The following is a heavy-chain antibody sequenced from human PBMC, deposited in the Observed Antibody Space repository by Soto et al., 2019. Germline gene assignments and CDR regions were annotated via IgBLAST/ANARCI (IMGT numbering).Heavy chain of an antibody. Sequence: EVQLVESGGGLVKPGGSLRLSCAASGFTFSSYSMNWVRQAPGKGLEWVSSISSSSSYIYYADSVKGRFTTSRDNAKNSLYLQMNSLRAEDTAVYDCARGDGGSYEHYWGQGTLVTVSS. V-gene: IGHV3-21*01. CDR1: GFTFSSYS. J-gene: IGHJ4*02. CDR2: ISSSSSYI. D-gene: IGHD1-26*01. CDR3: ARGDGGSYEHY.